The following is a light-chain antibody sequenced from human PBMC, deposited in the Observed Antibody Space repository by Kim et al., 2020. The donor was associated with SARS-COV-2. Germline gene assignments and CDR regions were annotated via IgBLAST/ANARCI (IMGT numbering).Light chain of an antibody. CDR2: LEGSGSY. V-gene: IGLV4-60*02. CDR1: SGHSSYI. Sequence: QAVVTQSSSASASLGSSVKLTCTLSSGHSSYIIAWHQQQPRKAHRYLMKLEGSGSYNKWSGVPDRFSGSSAGADRYLTISNLQDEDEADYYCETWDSKGVFGGGTKVTVL. CDR3: ETWDSKGV. J-gene: IGLJ3*02.